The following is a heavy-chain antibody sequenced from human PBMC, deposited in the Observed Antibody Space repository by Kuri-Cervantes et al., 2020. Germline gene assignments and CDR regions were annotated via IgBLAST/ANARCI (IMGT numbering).Heavy chain of an antibody. J-gene: IGHJ3*02. D-gene: IGHD4-17*01. CDR1: GFTFSDYY. CDR2: ISSSGSTI. V-gene: IGHV3-11*01. CDR3: AGSYGDYLDPASWGAFDI. Sequence: LSLTCAASGFTFSDYYMSWIRQAPGKGLEWVSYISSSGSTIYYADSVKGRFTISRDNAKNSLYLQMNSLRAEDTAVYYCAGSYGDYLDPASWGAFDIWGQGTMVTVSS.